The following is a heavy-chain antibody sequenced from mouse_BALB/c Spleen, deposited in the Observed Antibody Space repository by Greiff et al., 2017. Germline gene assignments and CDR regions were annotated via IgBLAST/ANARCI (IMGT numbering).Heavy chain of an antibody. CDR1: GFTFSSYA. J-gene: IGHJ3*01. V-gene: IGHV5-9-4*01. CDR2: ISSGGSYT. Sequence: EVNVVESGGGLVKPGGSLKLSCAASGFTFSSYAMSWVRQSPEKRLEWVAEISSGGSYTYYPDTVTGRFTISRDNAKNTLYLEMSSLRSEDTAMYYCARGGNDAWFAYWGQGTLVTVSA. CDR3: ARGGNDAWFAY.